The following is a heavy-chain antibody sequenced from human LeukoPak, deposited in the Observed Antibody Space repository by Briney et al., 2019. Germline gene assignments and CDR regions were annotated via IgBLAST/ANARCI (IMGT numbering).Heavy chain of an antibody. CDR2: IKSKTDGGTT. CDR3: TTEPFGYCSSTSCYDYFDY. D-gene: IGHD2-2*01. J-gene: IGHJ4*02. V-gene: IGHV3-15*05. CDR1: GFTFSNAW. Sequence: PGGSLRLSCAASGFTFSNAWMSWVRQAPGKGLEWVGRIKSKTDGGTTDYAAPVKGRFTISRDDSKNTLYLQMNSLKTEDTAVYYCTTEPFGYCSSTSCYDYFDYWGQGTRVTVSS.